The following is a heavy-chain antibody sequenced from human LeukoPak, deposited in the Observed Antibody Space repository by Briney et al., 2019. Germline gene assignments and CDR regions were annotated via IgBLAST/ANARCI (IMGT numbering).Heavy chain of an antibody. CDR1: GGTFSSYA. V-gene: IGHV1-69*13. CDR2: IIPIFGTA. CDR3: ARRTSSSPYYYYYYGMDV. Sequence: ASVKVSCKASGGTFSSYAISWVRQAPGQGLEWMGGIIPIFGTANYAQKFQGRVTITADESTSTAYMELSSLRSEDTAVYYCARRTSSSPYYYYYYGMDVWGQGTTVTVSS. J-gene: IGHJ6*02. D-gene: IGHD6-6*01.